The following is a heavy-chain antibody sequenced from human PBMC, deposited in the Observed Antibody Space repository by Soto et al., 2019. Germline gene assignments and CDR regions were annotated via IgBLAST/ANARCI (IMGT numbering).Heavy chain of an antibody. J-gene: IGHJ4*02. CDR2: VYHSGST. V-gene: IGHV4-4*02. CDR1: GASISTNNW. Sequence: PSETLSLTCAVSGASISTNNWWSWVRQPPGKGLEWIGEVYHSGSTNCIPSLKSQVTISIDKSKNQFSLRLTSMTAADTAVYYCAVPGAGDFDYWSQGTLVTGSS. D-gene: IGHD6-13*01. CDR3: AVPGAGDFDY.